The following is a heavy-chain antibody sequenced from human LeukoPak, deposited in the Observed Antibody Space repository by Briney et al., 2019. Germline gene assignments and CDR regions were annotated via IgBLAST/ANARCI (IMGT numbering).Heavy chain of an antibody. D-gene: IGHD3-22*01. CDR1: GITLSNYG. V-gene: IGHV3-23*01. J-gene: IGHJ4*02. Sequence: GGSLRLSCAVSGITLSNYGMSWVRQAPGKGLEWVAGISDSGGRTNYADSVKGRFTISRDNPKNTLYLQMNSLRAEDTAVYFCTKRGVVIRVILVAFHKEAYYFDSWGQGALVTVSS. CDR2: ISDSGGRT. CDR3: TKRGVVIRVILVAFHKEAYYFDS.